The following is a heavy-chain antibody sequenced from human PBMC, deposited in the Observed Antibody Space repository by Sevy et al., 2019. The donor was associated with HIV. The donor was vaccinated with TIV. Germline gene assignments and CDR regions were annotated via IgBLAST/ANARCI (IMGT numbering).Heavy chain of an antibody. CDR3: ARDPVGNSSSWYGGGY. CDR2: ISAYNGNT. Sequence: ASVKVSCKASGYTFTSYGISWVRQAPGQGLEWMGWISAYNGNTNYAQKLQGRVTMTTDTSTSTAYMELRSLRSDDTAVYYCARDPVGNSSSWYGGGYWGQGTLVTVSS. V-gene: IGHV1-18*01. D-gene: IGHD6-13*01. J-gene: IGHJ4*02. CDR1: GYTFTSYG.